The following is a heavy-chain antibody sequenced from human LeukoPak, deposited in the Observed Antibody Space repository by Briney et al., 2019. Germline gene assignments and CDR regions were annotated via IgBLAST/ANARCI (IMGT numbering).Heavy chain of an antibody. J-gene: IGHJ5*02. V-gene: IGHV4-34*01. CDR3: ARGLRRPAEDIVVVPAANWFDP. D-gene: IGHD2-2*01. Sequence: SETLSLTCAVYGGSFSGYYWSWIRQPPGKGLEWIGEINHSGSTNYNPSLKSRVTISVDTSKNQFSLKLSSVTAADTAVYYCARGLRRPAEDIVVVPAANWFDPWGQGTLVTVSS. CDR2: INHSGST. CDR1: GGSFSGYY.